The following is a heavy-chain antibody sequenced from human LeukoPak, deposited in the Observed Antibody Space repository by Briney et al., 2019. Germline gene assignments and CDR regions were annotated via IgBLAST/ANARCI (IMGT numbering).Heavy chain of an antibody. V-gene: IGHV4-59*01. CDR2: IYYSGGT. CDR1: GGSISSYC. D-gene: IGHD6-13*01. Sequence: PSETLSLTCTVSGGSISSYCWTWIRQPPGKGLEWIGYIYYSGGTNYNPSLKSRVTISVDTSKNQFSLKLNSVTAADTAVYYCARGAAAVGTYYMDVWGKGTTVTVSS. CDR3: ARGAAAVGTYYMDV. J-gene: IGHJ6*03.